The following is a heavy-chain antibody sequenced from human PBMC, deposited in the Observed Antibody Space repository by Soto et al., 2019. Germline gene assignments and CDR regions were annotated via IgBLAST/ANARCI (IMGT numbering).Heavy chain of an antibody. CDR1: GFTFSDYY. CDR2: ISSSGSTI. Sequence: QVQLVESGGGLVKPGGSLRLSCAASGFTFSDYYMSWIRQAPGKGLEWVSYISSSGSTIYYADSVKGRFTISRDNSKNSLYLQINSLRAEDPAVYYCARGGKTYYDFWSGYSGAYYYYGMDVWGQGTTVTVSS. V-gene: IGHV3-11*01. CDR3: ARGGKTYYDFWSGYSGAYYYYGMDV. J-gene: IGHJ6*02. D-gene: IGHD3-3*01.